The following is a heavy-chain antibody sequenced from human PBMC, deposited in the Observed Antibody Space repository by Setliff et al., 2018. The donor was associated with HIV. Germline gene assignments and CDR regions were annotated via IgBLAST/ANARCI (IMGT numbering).Heavy chain of an antibody. CDR2: INHGGDT. Sequence: SETLSLTCAVYGQSISGYYWSWIRQTPGKGLEWIGEINHGGDTNYNPSLKSRVTISVGSSYNHFSLKLSSVTAADTGVYYCASCRGIEFYSDIWGQGTPVTVSS. J-gene: IGHJ4*02. CDR3: ASCRGIEFYSDI. D-gene: IGHD3-10*01. CDR1: GQSISGYY. V-gene: IGHV4-34*01.